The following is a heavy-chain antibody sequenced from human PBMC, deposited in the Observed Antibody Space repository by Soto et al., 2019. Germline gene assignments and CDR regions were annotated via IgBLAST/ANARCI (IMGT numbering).Heavy chain of an antibody. V-gene: IGHV3-33*01. Sequence: QVQLVESGGGVVQPGRSLGLSCAASGFTFRRHGMHWVRQAPGKGLEWVAIIWHDGSTKYYADSVQGRFTISRDNYRYMLYMQMNRLIAEDMAVYYCARDEGPDGDTTPLLWGQGRLVTVSS. D-gene: IGHD2-2*01. J-gene: IGHJ4*02. CDR3: ARDEGPDGDTTPLL. CDR2: IWHDGSTK. CDR1: GFTFRRHG.